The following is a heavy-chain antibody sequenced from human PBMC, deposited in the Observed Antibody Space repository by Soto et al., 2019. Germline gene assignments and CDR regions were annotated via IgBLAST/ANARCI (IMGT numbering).Heavy chain of an antibody. CDR2: IIPIFGTA. J-gene: IGHJ3*01. D-gene: IGHD6-13*01. V-gene: IGHV1-69*06. CDR3: ATDRPPYSSRWPRWAFDL. Sequence: VASVKVSGKASGGTFSSYAISWVRQAPGQGLEWMGGIIPIFGTANYAQKFQGRVTITADKSTSTAYMELCSLRSEDTAVYYCATDRPPYSSRWPRWAFDLWGHVTMVTVSS. CDR1: GGTFSSYA.